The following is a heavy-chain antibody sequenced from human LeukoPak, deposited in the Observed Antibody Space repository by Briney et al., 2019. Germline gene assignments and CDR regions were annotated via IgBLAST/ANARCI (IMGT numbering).Heavy chain of an antibody. V-gene: IGHV4-34*01. J-gene: IGHJ4*02. CDR1: GGSFSGYY. D-gene: IGHD3-22*01. CDR3: ARGPPTDYYDSSGFYYVFDY. CDR2: INRSGST. Sequence: SETLSPTCAVYGGSFSGYYWSWIRQPPGKGLEWIGEINRSGSTNYNPSLKSRVTISVDTSKNRFSLKLSSVTAADTAVYFCARGPPTDYYDSSGFYYVFDYWGQGTLVTVSS.